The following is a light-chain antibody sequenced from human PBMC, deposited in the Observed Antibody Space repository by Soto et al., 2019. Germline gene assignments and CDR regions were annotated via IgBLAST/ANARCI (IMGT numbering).Light chain of an antibody. V-gene: IGKV3-20*01. Sequence: IVLTQSPGTLSLSPWEIATLSCRASQSVSSSYLAWYQQKPGQAPRLLIYGASSRATGIPDRFSGSGSGTDFTLTISRLEPEDFAVYYCQQYGSSPQTFGQGTKVDIK. CDR1: QSVSSSY. CDR2: GAS. CDR3: QQYGSSPQT. J-gene: IGKJ1*01.